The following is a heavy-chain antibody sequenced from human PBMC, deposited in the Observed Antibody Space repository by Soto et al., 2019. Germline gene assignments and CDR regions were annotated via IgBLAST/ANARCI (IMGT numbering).Heavy chain of an antibody. J-gene: IGHJ4*02. V-gene: IGHV3-15*01. Sequence: EVQLVESGGGLVEPGGSLRLSCAGSGFAFNHAYMTWVRQAPGKGLEWVGRIKSKGHGGTIDYAAPVQGRFTISRDDSTNILFLQMNSLKTEDTAVYYCSTDAKPTAGARLDYWGQGTLVTVSS. D-gene: IGHD1-1*01. CDR2: IKSKGHGGTI. CDR1: GFAFNHAY. CDR3: STDAKPTAGARLDY.